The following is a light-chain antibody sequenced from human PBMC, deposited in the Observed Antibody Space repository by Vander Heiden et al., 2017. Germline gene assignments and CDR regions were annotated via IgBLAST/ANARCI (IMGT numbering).Light chain of an antibody. V-gene: IGKV4-1*01. Sequence: DIVMTQSPDSLAVYLGERATINCKSSQSVLYSSNNKNYVAWYQQKPGQPPKLLIYWASTRESGVPDRFSGSGSGTDFTLTIISLQAEDVAVYYCHQDSTTPITFGGGTKVXIK. CDR3: HQDSTTPIT. CDR2: WAS. J-gene: IGKJ4*01. CDR1: QSVLYSSNNKNY.